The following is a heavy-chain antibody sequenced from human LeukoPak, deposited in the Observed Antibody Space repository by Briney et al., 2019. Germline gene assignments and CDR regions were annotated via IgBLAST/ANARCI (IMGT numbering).Heavy chain of an antibody. J-gene: IGHJ4*02. CDR2: INHSGST. V-gene: IGHV4-34*01. Sequence: SETLSLTCAVYGGSFRGYYWSWIRQPPGKGLEWIGEINHSGSTNYNPSLKSRVTISVDTSKNQFSLKLSSATAADTAVYYCARSPSSFGYWGQGTLVTVSS. CDR1: GGSFRGYY. D-gene: IGHD6-13*01. CDR3: ARSPSSFGY.